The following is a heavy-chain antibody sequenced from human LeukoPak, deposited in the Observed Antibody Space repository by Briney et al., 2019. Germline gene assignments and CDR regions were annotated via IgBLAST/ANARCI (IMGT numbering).Heavy chain of an antibody. J-gene: IGHJ4*02. Sequence: PGGSLRLSCVASVFSFSRFGMNWVRQAPGKALEWVSHISSTSGDVYYADSVKGRFTISRDNAKNSLYLQMNSLRVEDTAIYYCAQKGGTDHWGQGTLVTVSS. D-gene: IGHD2-15*01. CDR3: AQKGGTDH. CDR1: VFSFSRFG. V-gene: IGHV3-48*01. CDR2: ISSTSGDV.